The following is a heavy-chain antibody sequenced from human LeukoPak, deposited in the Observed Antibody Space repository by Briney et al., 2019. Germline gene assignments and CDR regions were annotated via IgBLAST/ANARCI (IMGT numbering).Heavy chain of an antibody. J-gene: IGHJ5*02. CDR2: IYYSGST. D-gene: IGHD2-2*01. Sequence: SETLSLTCTVPGGSISSYYWSWIRQPPGKGLEWIGYIYYSGSTNYNPSLKSRVTISVDTSKNQFSLKLSSVTAADTAVYYCARSSTRWFDPWGQGTLVTVSS. V-gene: IGHV4-59*01. CDR3: ARSSTRWFDP. CDR1: GGSISSYY.